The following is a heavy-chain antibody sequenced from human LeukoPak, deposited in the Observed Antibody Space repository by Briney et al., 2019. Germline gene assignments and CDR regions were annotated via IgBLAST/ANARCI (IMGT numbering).Heavy chain of an antibody. CDR3: ARGIGMVRGVTEYYFYGMDV. Sequence: SETLSLTCAVYGGSFSAFYWSWIRQPPGKGLEWIGEINHSGSTNYNPSLKSRVTISVDTSKNQFSLKLSSVTAADTAVYYCARGIGMVRGVTEYYFYGMDVWGQGTTVTVSS. V-gene: IGHV4-34*01. D-gene: IGHD3-10*01. CDR1: GGSFSAFY. CDR2: INHSGST. J-gene: IGHJ6*02.